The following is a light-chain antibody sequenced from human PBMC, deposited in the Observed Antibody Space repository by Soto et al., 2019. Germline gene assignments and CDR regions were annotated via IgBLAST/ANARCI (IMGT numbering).Light chain of an antibody. V-gene: IGKV1-5*01. Sequence: DIQMTQSPSTLSASVGVRVTITCRASQSISSWLAWYQQKPGKAPKLLIYDASSLESGVPSRFSGSGSGTEFTLTISSLQPDDFATYYCQQYNSYSPDTFGPGTKVDIK. J-gene: IGKJ3*01. CDR1: QSISSW. CDR2: DAS. CDR3: QQYNSYSPDT.